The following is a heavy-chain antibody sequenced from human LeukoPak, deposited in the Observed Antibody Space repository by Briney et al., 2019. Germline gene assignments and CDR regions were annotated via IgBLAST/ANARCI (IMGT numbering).Heavy chain of an antibody. CDR2: INPNSGGT. Sequence: GASVKVSCKASGYTFTGYYMHWVRQAPGRGLEWMGWINPNSGGTNYAQKFQGRVTMTRDTSISTAYMELSRLRSDDTAVYYCARVPTRRITIFGVVTKIDYWGQGTLVTVSS. J-gene: IGHJ4*02. CDR3: ARVPTRRITIFGVVTKIDY. V-gene: IGHV1-2*02. D-gene: IGHD3-3*01. CDR1: GYTFTGYY.